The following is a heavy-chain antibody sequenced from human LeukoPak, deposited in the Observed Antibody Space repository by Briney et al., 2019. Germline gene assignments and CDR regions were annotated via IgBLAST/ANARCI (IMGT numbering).Heavy chain of an antibody. Sequence: SETLSLTCAVYGGSFSGYYWNWIRQSPGKGLEWIGEINHSGSTNYNPSLKSRVTISVDTSKNQFSLNLSSVTAADTAVYYCARDHFDYSLGYWGQGTLVTVSS. D-gene: IGHD4-11*01. CDR1: GGSFSGYY. CDR2: INHSGST. V-gene: IGHV4-34*01. CDR3: ARDHFDYSLGY. J-gene: IGHJ4*02.